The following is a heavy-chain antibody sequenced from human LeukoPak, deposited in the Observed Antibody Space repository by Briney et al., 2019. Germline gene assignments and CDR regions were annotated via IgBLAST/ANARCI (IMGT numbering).Heavy chain of an antibody. D-gene: IGHD2-21*01. J-gene: IGHJ4*02. CDR1: GYSFTTYW. Sequence: GESLKISCQSSGYSFTTYWIAWVRQMPGKGLEWMGIIYPGDSDTRYSPSFQGQVTISADKSISTAYLQWTSLKASDSAMYYCARVLIRGDEIDYWGQGTLVTVSS. V-gene: IGHV5-51*01. CDR2: IYPGDSDT. CDR3: ARVLIRGDEIDY.